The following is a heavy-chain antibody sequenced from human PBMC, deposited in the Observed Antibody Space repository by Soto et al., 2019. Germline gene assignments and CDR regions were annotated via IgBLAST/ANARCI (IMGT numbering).Heavy chain of an antibody. V-gene: IGHV1-69*13. J-gene: IGHJ6*02. D-gene: IGHD2-2*01. CDR3: ARDVIVVPAASAGYYGMDV. CDR1: GYTFTSYG. CDR2: IIANNGKA. Sequence: SVKVSCQASGYTFTSYGISWVRQAPGQGLEWMGGIIANNGKANYAQKFQGRVTITADESTSTAYMELSSLRSEDTAVYYCARDVIVVPAASAGYYGMDVWGQGTTVTVS.